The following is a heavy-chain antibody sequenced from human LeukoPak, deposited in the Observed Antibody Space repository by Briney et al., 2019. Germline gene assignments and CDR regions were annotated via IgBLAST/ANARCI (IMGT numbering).Heavy chain of an antibody. J-gene: IGHJ4*02. V-gene: IGHV1-2*02. Sequence: ASVKGSCKATGYTFTDHHMHWVREAPGQGLEWMGWISPKSGGTNYAQKFQGRITMSRDTSISTTYMKLSSLRSDDTAVYYCARLGAFVLYYDSSGYFDSWGQGTLVTVSS. CDR3: ARLGAFVLYYDSSGYFDS. CDR2: ISPKSGGT. D-gene: IGHD3-22*01. CDR1: GYTFTDHH.